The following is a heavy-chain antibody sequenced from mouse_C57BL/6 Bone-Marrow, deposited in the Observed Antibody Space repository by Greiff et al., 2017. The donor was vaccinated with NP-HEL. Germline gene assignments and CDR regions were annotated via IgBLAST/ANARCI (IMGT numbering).Heavy chain of an antibody. J-gene: IGHJ2*01. CDR3: ARGILRY. Sequence: VQLQQSGPELVKPGASVKISCKASGYAFSSSWMNWVKQRPGKGLEWIGRIYPGDGATNYNGKFKGKATLTADQSSSTAYMQLSSLTSEDSAVYFCARGILRYWGQGTTLTVSS. V-gene: IGHV1-82*01. CDR1: GYAFSSSW. CDR2: IYPGDGAT. D-gene: IGHD1-1*01.